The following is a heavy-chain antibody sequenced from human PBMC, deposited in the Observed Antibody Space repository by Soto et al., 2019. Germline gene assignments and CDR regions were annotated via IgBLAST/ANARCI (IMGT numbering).Heavy chain of an antibody. V-gene: IGHV3-7*05. CDR1: GFSFSSYW. CDR2: INQDASNK. J-gene: IGHJ4*02. CDR3: AGVGYNDYANDY. Sequence: EVQLVESGGGLVQPGGSLRLSCAASGFSFSSYWMTWVRQAPGKGLEWVANINQDASNKNYMDSVKGRLTISRDNAKISVYLQMNSLRVEDTAVYYGAGVGYNDYANDYWGQGTLVIVSS. D-gene: IGHD5-12*01.